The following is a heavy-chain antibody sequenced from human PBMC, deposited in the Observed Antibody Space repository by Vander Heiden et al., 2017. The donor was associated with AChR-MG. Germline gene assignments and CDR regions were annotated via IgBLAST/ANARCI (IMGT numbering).Heavy chain of an antibody. J-gene: IGHJ4*02. D-gene: IGHD1-26*01. V-gene: IGHV1-2*06. Sequence: QVQLVQSGSEVRGPGASVKVSCKTSGYSFTGNYIHWVRQAPGQGLEWMGQINPSGGGPNYAQRFQDRLTMTRDTYIATVYMELTGLTSADTAVYFCARKSGATLDFWGQGTLVTVSS. CDR1: GYSFTGNY. CDR2: INPSGGGP. CDR3: ARKSGATLDF.